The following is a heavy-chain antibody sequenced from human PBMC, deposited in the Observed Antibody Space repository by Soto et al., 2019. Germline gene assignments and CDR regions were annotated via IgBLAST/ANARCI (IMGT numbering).Heavy chain of an antibody. J-gene: IGHJ4*02. D-gene: IGHD6-19*01. V-gene: IGHV4-39*01. Sequence: QLQLQESGPGLVKPSETLSLNCSVSGVSIYSGSYHWGWIRQPPGKGLEWIGAINYSGSTYYNPSPKSPVTISLDTSKNQSSLVLSAVTAADTAMYYCARRHAPRYSSGNNYFDFWGQGTLVTVSS. CDR3: ARRHAPRYSSGNNYFDF. CDR2: INYSGST. CDR1: GVSIYSGSYH.